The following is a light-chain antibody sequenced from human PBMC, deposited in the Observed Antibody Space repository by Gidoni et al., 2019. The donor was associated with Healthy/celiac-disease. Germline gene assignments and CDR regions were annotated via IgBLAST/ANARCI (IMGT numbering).Light chain of an antibody. CDR1: SSDVGGYNY. V-gene: IGLV2-14*01. J-gene: IGLJ2*01. Sequence: QSALTQPASVSGSPGQSITISCTGTSSDVGGYNYVSWYQQHPGKAPKLMIYEVSNRPSGVSNLFSGSKSGNTASLTISGPQAEDEADYYCSSYTSSSSVVFGGGTKLTVL. CDR2: EVS. CDR3: SSYTSSSSVV.